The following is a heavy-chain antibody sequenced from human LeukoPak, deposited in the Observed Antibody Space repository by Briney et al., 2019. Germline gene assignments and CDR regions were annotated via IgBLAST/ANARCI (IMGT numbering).Heavy chain of an antibody. CDR2: IFYSGST. V-gene: IGHV4-39*07. Sequence: SETLSLTCTVSRGSISTSNYYWGWVRQPPGKALEWIGNIFYSGSTYYSPSLKSRVTISVDTSKNQFSLKLSSVTAADTAVYYCARVSWFPGTSYYYMNVWGKGTTVTVSS. J-gene: IGHJ6*03. CDR1: RGSISTSNYY. D-gene: IGHD1-1*01. CDR3: ARVSWFPGTSYYYMNV.